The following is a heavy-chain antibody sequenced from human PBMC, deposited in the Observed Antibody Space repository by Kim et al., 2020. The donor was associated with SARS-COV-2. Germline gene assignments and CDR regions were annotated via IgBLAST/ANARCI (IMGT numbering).Heavy chain of an antibody. V-gene: IGHV3-7*03. CDR3: ARDLNTYGWRRVDF. Sequence: GGSLRLSCAASGFTFSNFSMSWVRQAPGKGLEWVANIKKSGTGKNYVDSVKGRFTISRDNTKKSLYLQMDSLRAEDTAVYYCARDLNTYGWRRVDFWGQG. CDR2: IKKSGTGK. CDR1: GFTFSNFS. J-gene: IGHJ4*02. D-gene: IGHD3-10*01.